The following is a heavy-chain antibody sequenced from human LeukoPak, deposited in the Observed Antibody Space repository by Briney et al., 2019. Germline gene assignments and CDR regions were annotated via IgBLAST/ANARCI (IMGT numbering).Heavy chain of an antibody. CDR2: MNPNSGNT. J-gene: IGHJ5*02. V-gene: IGHV1-8*01. D-gene: IGHD4-23*01. CDR3: ARRCLSHGGFDP. CDR1: GYTFTSYD. Sequence: ASVKVSCKASGYTFTSYDINWVRQATGQGLEWMGWMNPNSGNTGYAQKFQGRVTMTRNTSISTAYMELSSLRSEDTAVYYCARRCLSHGGFDPLGQGTLVTVSS.